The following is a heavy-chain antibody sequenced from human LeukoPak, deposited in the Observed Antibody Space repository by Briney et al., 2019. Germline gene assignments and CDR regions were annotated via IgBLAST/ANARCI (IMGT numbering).Heavy chain of an antibody. CDR1: GFTFSSYA. D-gene: IGHD6-19*01. Sequence: GGSLRLSCAASGFTFSSYAMHWVRQAPGKGLEWVAVISYDGSNKYYADSVKGRFTISRDNSKNTLYLQMNSLRAEDTAVYYCARDAGWDWGQGTLVTVSS. CDR2: ISYDGSNK. V-gene: IGHV3-30-3*01. CDR3: ARDAGWD. J-gene: IGHJ4*02.